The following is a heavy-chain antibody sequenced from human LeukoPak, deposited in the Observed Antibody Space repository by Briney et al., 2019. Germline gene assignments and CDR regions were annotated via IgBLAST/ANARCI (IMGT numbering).Heavy chain of an antibody. V-gene: IGHV1-46*01. D-gene: IGHD4-23*01. Sequence: ASVKVSCKASGYTFTSYYMHWVRQAPGQGLEWMGIINPSGGSTSYAQKFQGRVTMTRDTSTSTVYMELSSLRSEDTAVYYCARDQPRYGGNSRFDYWGQGTLVTVSS. CDR1: GYTFTSYY. CDR2: INPSGGST. J-gene: IGHJ4*02. CDR3: ARDQPRYGGNSRFDY.